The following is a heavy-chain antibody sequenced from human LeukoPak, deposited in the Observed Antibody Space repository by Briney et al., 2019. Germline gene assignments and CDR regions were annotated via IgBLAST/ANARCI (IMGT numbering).Heavy chain of an antibody. Sequence: ASVKVSCKASGYTFTTFAMHWVRQAPGQRLEWMGWINAGNGNTKYSQKFQGRVTITRDTSARTVYMELNSLRSEDTAVYYCARVPTVTSWFDPWGQGTLVTVSS. CDR1: GYTFTTFA. CDR2: INAGNGNT. CDR3: ARVPTVTSWFDP. D-gene: IGHD4-17*01. V-gene: IGHV1-3*01. J-gene: IGHJ5*02.